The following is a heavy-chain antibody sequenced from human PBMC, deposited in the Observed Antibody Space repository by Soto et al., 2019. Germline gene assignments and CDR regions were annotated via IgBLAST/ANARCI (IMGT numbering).Heavy chain of an antibody. CDR2: ISSSGSTI. V-gene: IGHV3-48*03. CDR1: GFTFSSYE. CDR3: AREGVGATIPIDAFDI. J-gene: IGHJ3*02. Sequence: EVQLVESGGGLVQPGGSLRLSCAASGFTFSSYEMNWVRQAPGKGLEWVSYISSSGSTIYYADSVKGRFIISRDNAKNSLYLQMNSLRAEDTAVYYCAREGVGATIPIDAFDIWGQGTMVTVSS. D-gene: IGHD1-26*01.